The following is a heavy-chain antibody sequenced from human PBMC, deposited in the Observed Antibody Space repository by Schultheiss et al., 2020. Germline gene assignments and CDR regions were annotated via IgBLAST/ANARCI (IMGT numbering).Heavy chain of an antibody. D-gene: IGHD3-3*01. J-gene: IGHJ5*02. V-gene: IGHV1-8*01. CDR1: GYTFTSYD. CDR3: ARAGVYYDFWSARYNWFDP. CDR2: MNPNSGNT. Sequence: GESLKISCKASGYTFTSYDINWVRQATGQGLEWMGWMNPNSGNTGYAQKFQGRVTMTRNTSISTAYMELSSLRSEDTAVYYCARAGVYYDFWSARYNWFDPWGQGTLVTVSS.